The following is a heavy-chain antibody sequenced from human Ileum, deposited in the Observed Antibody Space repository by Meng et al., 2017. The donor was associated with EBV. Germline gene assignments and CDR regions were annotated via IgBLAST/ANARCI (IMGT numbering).Heavy chain of an antibody. Sequence: HLRLRECGPGLVRPSETLSLTCSVSGDSMSSSNYSWGWIRQSPGKALECIGTIFYRGNTFYNPSLKTRLTISVDTSKNEFSLNLKSVTAADTAVYYCVSAYDYGDYEAFAYWGLGSLVTVSS. CDR3: VSAYDYGDYEAFAY. D-gene: IGHD4-17*01. CDR2: IFYRGNT. CDR1: GDSMSSSNYS. V-gene: IGHV4-39*07. J-gene: IGHJ4*02.